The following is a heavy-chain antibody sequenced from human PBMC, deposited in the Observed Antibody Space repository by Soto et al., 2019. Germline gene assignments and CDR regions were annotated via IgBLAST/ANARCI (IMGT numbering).Heavy chain of an antibody. CDR2: IWYDGSNK. V-gene: IGHV3-33*01. CDR3: ARDARSHSSSFDY. J-gene: IGHJ4*02. Sequence: QVQLVESGGGVVQPGRSLRLSCAASGFTFSSYGMHWVRQAPGKGLEWVAVIWYDGSNKYYADSVKGRFTISRDNSKNTLYLQMNSLRAEDTAVYYCARDARSHSSSFDYWGQGTLVTVSS. D-gene: IGHD6-6*01. CDR1: GFTFSSYG.